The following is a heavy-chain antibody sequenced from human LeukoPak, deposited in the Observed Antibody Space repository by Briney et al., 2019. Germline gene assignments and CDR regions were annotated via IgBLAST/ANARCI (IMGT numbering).Heavy chain of an antibody. J-gene: IGHJ4*02. CDR3: VRTLEI. CDR2: IIPIFGTP. V-gene: IGHV1-69*06. CDR1: GRTFSTYD. Sequence: SVKLSRKSSGRTFSTYDTSWAPHALGQAREWVGRIIPIFGTPNYARKFQGRLTITADKSTSTVYMELRSLRSEDTAMYYCVRTLEIWGEGTLVTVSS.